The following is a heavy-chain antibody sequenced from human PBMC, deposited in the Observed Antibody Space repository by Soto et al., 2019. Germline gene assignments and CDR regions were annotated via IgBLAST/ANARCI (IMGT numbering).Heavy chain of an antibody. CDR3: AREIPRDGYNFGSGAMDV. D-gene: IGHD5-12*01. J-gene: IGHJ6*02. V-gene: IGHV1-2*02. Sequence: ASVKVSCKASGYTFTGYYMHWVRQAPGQGLEWMGWINPNSGGTNYAQKFQGRVTMTRDTSISTAYMELSRLRSDDTAVYYCAREIPRDGYNFGSGAMDVWGQGTTVTVSS. CDR2: INPNSGGT. CDR1: GYTFTGYY.